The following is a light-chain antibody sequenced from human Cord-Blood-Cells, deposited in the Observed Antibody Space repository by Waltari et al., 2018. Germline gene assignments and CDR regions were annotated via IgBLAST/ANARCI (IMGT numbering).Light chain of an antibody. Sequence: QSALTQPPSASGSPRQSVTIPCTGTSSDVGGYTYVSWYQQHPGKAPKLMIYEVSKRPSGVPDRFSGSKSGNTASLTVSGLQAEDEADYYCSSYAGSNNLVFGGGTKLTVL. CDR1: SSDVGGYTY. CDR3: SSYAGSNNLV. V-gene: IGLV2-8*01. J-gene: IGLJ2*01. CDR2: EVS.